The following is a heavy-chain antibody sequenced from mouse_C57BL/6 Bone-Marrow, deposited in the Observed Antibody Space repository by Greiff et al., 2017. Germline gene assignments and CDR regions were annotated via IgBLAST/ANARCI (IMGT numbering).Heavy chain of an antibody. CDR1: GFTFSDYG. J-gene: IGHJ4*01. V-gene: IGHV5-17*01. D-gene: IGHD1-1*01. Sequence: EVNLVESGGGLVKPGGSLKLSCAASGFTFSDYGMHWVRQAPEKGLEWVAYISSGSSTIYYADTVKGRFTISRDNAKNTLFLQMTSLRSEDTAMYYCARVYYYGSRPYYYAMDYWGQGTSVTVSS. CDR2: ISSGSSTI. CDR3: ARVYYYGSRPYYYAMDY.